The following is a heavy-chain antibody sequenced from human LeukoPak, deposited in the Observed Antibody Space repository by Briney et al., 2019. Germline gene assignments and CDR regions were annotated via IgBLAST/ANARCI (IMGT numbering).Heavy chain of an antibody. Sequence: GGSLRLSCAASGFTFSSSGMHWVRQAPGKGLEWVALISYDGSNKFYADSVKGRFTISRDNSKNMLHLHMSSPRAEDTAMYYCAKTQPPAAVADNWGQGTLVTVSS. D-gene: IGHD6-19*01. CDR1: GFTFSSSG. J-gene: IGHJ4*02. V-gene: IGHV3-30*18. CDR3: AKTQPPAAVADN. CDR2: ISYDGSNK.